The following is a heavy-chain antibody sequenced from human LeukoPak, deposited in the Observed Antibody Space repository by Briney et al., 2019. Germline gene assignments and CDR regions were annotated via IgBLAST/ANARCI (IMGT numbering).Heavy chain of an antibody. J-gene: IGHJ4*02. CDR2: ISYSAST. Sequence: ASETLSLTCSVSGGSISSRSYYWGWIRHPPGKGLEWIGSISYSASTYYNPSLKSRVTISVDTSKNQFSLKLSSVTAADTAVYYCARAHSSGYRLDYWGQGTLVTVSS. D-gene: IGHD3-22*01. CDR3: ARAHSSGYRLDY. V-gene: IGHV4-39*07. CDR1: GGSISSRSYY.